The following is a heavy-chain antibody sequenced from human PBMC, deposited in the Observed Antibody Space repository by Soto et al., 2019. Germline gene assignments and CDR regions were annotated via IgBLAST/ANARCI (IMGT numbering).Heavy chain of an antibody. Sequence: PGGSLRLSCSASGCVFSDYAMHWVRLTPGKGLEFVSAISNNGGSTNDAPSVWGRFTISRDNSKNTVYLEMSSLRVEDTAIYYCVKDPSRGGWYGFFLHWGQGTVVTVSS. V-gene: IGHV3-64D*06. CDR2: ISNNGGST. CDR3: VKDPSRGGWYGFFLH. J-gene: IGHJ1*01. D-gene: IGHD6-19*01. CDR1: GCVFSDYA.